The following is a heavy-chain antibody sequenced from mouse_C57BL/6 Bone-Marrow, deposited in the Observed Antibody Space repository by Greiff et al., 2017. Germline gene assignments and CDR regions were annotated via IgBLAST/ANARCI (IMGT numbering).Heavy chain of an antibody. CDR2: INPDSSTI. CDR3: AREAPGGYFDV. Sequence: DVKLVESGGGLVQPGGSLKLSCAASGIDFSRYWMSWVRRAPGKGLEWIGEINPDSSTINYAPSLKDKFIISRDNAKNTLYLQMSKVRSEDTALYYGAREAPGGYFDVWGTGTTVTVSS. CDR1: GIDFSRYW. J-gene: IGHJ1*03. V-gene: IGHV4-1*01.